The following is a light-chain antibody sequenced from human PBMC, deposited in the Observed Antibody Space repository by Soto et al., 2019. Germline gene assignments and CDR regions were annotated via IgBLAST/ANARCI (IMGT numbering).Light chain of an antibody. CDR2: GAS. CDR1: QSVSSSY. CDR3: QQYGSSST. Sequence: EIVLTQSPGTLSLSPGERATLSCRASQSVSSSYLAWYQQKPGHAPRLLIYGASSRATGIPDRFSGSGSGTDFTLTISRLEPEDFAVDDCQQYGSSSTFGQGTKVDIK. V-gene: IGKV3-20*01. J-gene: IGKJ1*01.